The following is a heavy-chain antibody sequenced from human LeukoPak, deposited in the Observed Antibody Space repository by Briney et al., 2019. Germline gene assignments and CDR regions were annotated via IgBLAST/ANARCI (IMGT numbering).Heavy chain of an antibody. CDR2: ISDTGGLI. J-gene: IGHJ6*02. D-gene: IGHD2/OR15-2a*01. V-gene: IGHV3-23*01. Sequence: GGSLRLSCVGSGFTFSYYAMTWVRQVPGKGLEWVSGISDTGGLIYYTDSVKGRFTISRDNSKNTLYLQMNILRAEDTAVYYCAKCLGYPLSYYYIMDVWGQGTTVTVSS. CDR1: GFTFSYYA. CDR3: AKCLGYPLSYYYIMDV.